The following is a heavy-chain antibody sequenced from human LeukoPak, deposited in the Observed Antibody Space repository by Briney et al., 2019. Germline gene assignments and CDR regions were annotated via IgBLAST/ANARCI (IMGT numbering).Heavy chain of an antibody. CDR2: INHSGST. Sequence: SETLSFTCAVYGGSFSGYYWSWIRQPPGKGLEWIGEINHSGSTNYNPSLKSRVTISVDTSKNQFSLKLSSVTAADTAVYYCARGPSETRLEMSYDYWGQGTLVTVSS. CDR1: GGSFSGYY. J-gene: IGHJ4*02. D-gene: IGHD5-24*01. V-gene: IGHV4-34*01. CDR3: ARGPSETRLEMSYDY.